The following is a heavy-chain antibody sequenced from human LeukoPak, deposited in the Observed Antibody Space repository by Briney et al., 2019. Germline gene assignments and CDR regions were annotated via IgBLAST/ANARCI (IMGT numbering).Heavy chain of an antibody. J-gene: IGHJ5*02. CDR3: AREYSSSSVLGS. CDR1: VCTFTIYA. Sequence: ASVTVSFTSSVCTFTIYAISWVRQAPGQGLEWMGRIIPIFGTANNAQKFQGRVTITADKSTSTAYMELSSLTSEDTAVYYCAREYSSSSVLGSWGQGTLVTVSS. CDR2: IIPIFGTA. D-gene: IGHD6-6*01. V-gene: IGHV1-69*06.